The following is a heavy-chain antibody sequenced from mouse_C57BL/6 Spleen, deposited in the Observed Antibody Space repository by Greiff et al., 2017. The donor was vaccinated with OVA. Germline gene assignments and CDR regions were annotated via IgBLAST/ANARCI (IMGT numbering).Heavy chain of an antibody. J-gene: IGHJ4*01. CDR3: ARGGYSNSFYAMDY. CDR2: IYPGSGST. D-gene: IGHD2-5*01. CDR1: GYTFTSYW. V-gene: IGHV1-55*01. Sequence: QVQLQQPGAELVKPGASVKMSCKASGYTFTSYWITWVKQRPGQGLEWIVAIYPGSGSTNYNEKFKSKATLTVDTSSSTAYMQLSSLTSEDSAVYYCARGGYSNSFYAMDYWGQGTSVTVSS.